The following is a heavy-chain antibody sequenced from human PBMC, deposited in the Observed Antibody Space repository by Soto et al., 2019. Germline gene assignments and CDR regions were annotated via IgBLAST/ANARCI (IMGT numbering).Heavy chain of an antibody. J-gene: IGHJ4*02. CDR1: SASISTNSYY. V-gene: IGHV4-39*01. Sequence: SETLSLTCVVSSASISTNSYYWGWIRPPPGQGLDWFGSVFYTGTTYYSLSIKSRVTISVDTSKKQLSLTLKSVTAADTALYLCARLVAVSPVANVWGQGTLVTVSS. CDR3: ARLVAVSPVANV. D-gene: IGHD2-2*01. CDR2: VFYTGTT.